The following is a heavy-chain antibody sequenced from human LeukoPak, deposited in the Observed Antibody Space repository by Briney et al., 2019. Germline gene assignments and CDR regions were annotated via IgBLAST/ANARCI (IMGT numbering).Heavy chain of an antibody. CDR3: ARRSDSGSDDGEDYFDY. V-gene: IGHV4-39*01. Sequence: SETLSLTCTVSGGSIYSTTFYWGWIRQPPGKGLEWIGSMYYDGSTYHNPSLKSRVTISVDTSDNQFSLKLTSVTAADTAVYFCARRSDSGSDDGEDYFDYWGQGTLVTVSS. CDR1: GGSIYSTTFY. D-gene: IGHD1-26*01. J-gene: IGHJ4*02. CDR2: MYYDGST.